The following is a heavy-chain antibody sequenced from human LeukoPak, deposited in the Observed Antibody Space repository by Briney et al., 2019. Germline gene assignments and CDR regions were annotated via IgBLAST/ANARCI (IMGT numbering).Heavy chain of an antibody. CDR2: ISSSGSTI. D-gene: IGHD3-10*01. V-gene: IGHV3-11*01. CDR1: GFTFSDYY. CDR3: AKDLVTGSLDY. Sequence: GGSLRLSCAASGFTFSDYYMSWIRQAPGKGLEWVSYISSSGSTIYYADSVKGRFTISRDNSKNTLYLQMNSLRAEDTAIYYCAKDLVTGSLDYWGQGTLVTVSS. J-gene: IGHJ4*02.